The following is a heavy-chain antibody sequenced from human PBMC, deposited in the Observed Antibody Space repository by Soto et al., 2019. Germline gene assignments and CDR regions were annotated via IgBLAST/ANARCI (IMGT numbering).Heavy chain of an antibody. CDR3: ARFFGSGFDY. D-gene: IGHD6-19*01. CDR2: ISTSGATR. J-gene: IGHJ4*02. V-gene: IGHV3-48*02. CDR1: GFTFSTDS. Sequence: EVQLVESGGGLVQPGGSLRLSCVASGFTFSTDSMYWVRQAPGKGLEWVAHISTSGATRYYADSVKGRFTISRDNAKTSLYLQMDSLRNEDTAVYSCARFFGSGFDYWGQGTLVTVSS.